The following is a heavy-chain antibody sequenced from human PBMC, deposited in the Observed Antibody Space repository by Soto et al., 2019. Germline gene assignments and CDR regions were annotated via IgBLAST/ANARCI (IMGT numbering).Heavy chain of an antibody. J-gene: IGHJ4*02. V-gene: IGHV1-18*04. CDR3: ARGGGIYSISWPLDY. CDR1: GYTFTNYG. D-gene: IGHD6-13*01. CDR2: TSDYNGNT. Sequence: GASVKVSCKASGYTFTNYGISWVRQAPGQGLEWMGWTSDYNGNTNYAQKFQGRVTLTTDTSTSTACMELRSLRSDDTAVYYCARGGGIYSISWPLDYWGQGTLVTVSS.